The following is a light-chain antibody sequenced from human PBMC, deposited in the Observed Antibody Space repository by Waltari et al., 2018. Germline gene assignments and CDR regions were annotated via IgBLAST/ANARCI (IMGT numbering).Light chain of an antibody. Sequence: EIVLKQSPGTLSLSPGDRATLSCRASQSVSSTYLAWYQQKPGQAPRLLIYGASSRATGIPDRFSGSGSGTDFTLTISRLEPEDFAVYYCQHYSSSSWTFGQGTKVEIK. CDR1: QSVSSTY. CDR3: QHYSSSSWT. CDR2: GAS. V-gene: IGKV3-20*01. J-gene: IGKJ1*01.